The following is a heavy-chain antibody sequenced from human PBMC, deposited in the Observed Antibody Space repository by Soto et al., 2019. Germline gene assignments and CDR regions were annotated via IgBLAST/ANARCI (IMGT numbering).Heavy chain of an antibody. D-gene: IGHD3-10*01. J-gene: IGHJ6*01. CDR2: IYPDDSDI. Sequence: AWVGQKNGKRLEGTGTIYPDDSDIRYSPSFQGQVTISADKSISSVYLQWSSLKASDTAMYYCARGALGPGTYYNVVYYYGLDVWGQGTTVTVYS. CDR3: ARGALGPGTYYNVVYYYGLDV. V-gene: IGHV5-51*01.